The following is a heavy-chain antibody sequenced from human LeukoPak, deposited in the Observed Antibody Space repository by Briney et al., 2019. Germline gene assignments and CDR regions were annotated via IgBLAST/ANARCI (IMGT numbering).Heavy chain of an antibody. CDR1: GGSISSSSYY. J-gene: IGHJ6*02. CDR2: IYYSGST. D-gene: IGHD2-15*01. Sequence: PSETLSLTCTVSGGSISSSSYYWGWIRQPPGKGLEWIVSIYYSGSTYYNPSLKSRVTISVDTSKNQFSLKLSSVTAADTAVYYCARLFIWMSGRNGVLRNMDVWGQGTTVTVSS. CDR3: ARLFIWMSGRNGVLRNMDV. V-gene: IGHV4-39*01.